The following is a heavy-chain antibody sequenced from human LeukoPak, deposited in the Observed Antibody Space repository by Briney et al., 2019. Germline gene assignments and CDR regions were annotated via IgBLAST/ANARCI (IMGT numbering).Heavy chain of an antibody. CDR2: FDPEDGET. V-gene: IGHV1-24*01. D-gene: IGHD3-22*01. CDR3: ARHLTSYYDSPYFDY. J-gene: IGHJ4*02. CDR1: GYTLTELS. Sequence: ASVKVSCKVSGYTLTELSMHWVRQAPGKGLEWMGGFDPEDGETIYAQKFQGRVTMTEDTSTDTAYMELSSLRSEDTAVYYCARHLTSYYDSPYFDYWGQGTLVTVSS.